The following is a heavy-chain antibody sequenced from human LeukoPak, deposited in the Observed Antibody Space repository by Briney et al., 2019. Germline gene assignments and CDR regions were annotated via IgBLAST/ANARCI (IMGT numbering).Heavy chain of an antibody. D-gene: IGHD6-19*01. CDR3: AKDIRAGYSSGWRFDY. CDR1: GFTFSSYS. J-gene: IGHJ4*02. Sequence: GGSLRLSCAASGFTFSSYSMNWVRQAPGKGLEWVSSISSSSSYIYYADSVKGRFTISRDNAKNSLYLQMNSLRAEDTALYYCAKDIRAGYSSGWRFDYWGQGTLVTVSS. V-gene: IGHV3-21*04. CDR2: ISSSSSYI.